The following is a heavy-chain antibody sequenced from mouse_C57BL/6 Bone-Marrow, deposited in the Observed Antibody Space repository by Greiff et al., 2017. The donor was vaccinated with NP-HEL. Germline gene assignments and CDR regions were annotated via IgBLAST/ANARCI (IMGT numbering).Heavy chain of an antibody. Sequence: VQLQQSGPGLAKPSQTLSLTCSVTGYSITSDYCNWIRKFPGNKLEYMGYISYSGSTYYNPSLNSRISITRDTSKNQYYLQLNSVTTEDTATYYCARSPSYYYGSSYPDWYFDVWGTGTTVTVSS. D-gene: IGHD1-1*01. J-gene: IGHJ1*03. V-gene: IGHV3-8*01. CDR2: ISYSGST. CDR3: ARSPSYYYGSSYPDWYFDV. CDR1: GYSITSDY.